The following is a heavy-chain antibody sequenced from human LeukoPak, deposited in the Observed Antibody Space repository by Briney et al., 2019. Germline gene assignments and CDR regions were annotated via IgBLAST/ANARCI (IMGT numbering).Heavy chain of an antibody. Sequence: ASVKVSCKASGYTFTGSYTHWVRQAPGQGLEWMGWINPNSGGTDYAQKFQGRVTMTGDTSISTAYMELKWLGSDDTAVYYCARGGYCRSGNCFVLAAEFDYWGQGTLVTVSS. CDR2: INPNSGGT. CDR1: GYTFTGSY. D-gene: IGHD2-15*01. J-gene: IGHJ4*02. V-gene: IGHV1-2*02. CDR3: ARGGYCRSGNCFVLAAEFDY.